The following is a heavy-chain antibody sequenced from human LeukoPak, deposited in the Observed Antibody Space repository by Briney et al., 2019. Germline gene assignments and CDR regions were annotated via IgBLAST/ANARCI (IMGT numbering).Heavy chain of an antibody. CDR1: GFTFRNYD. CDR2: IRYDGSTN. V-gene: IGHV3-30*02. CDR3: AKAIARGADY. Sequence: PAGSLRLSCAASGFTFRNYDMHWVRQPPGKGLEWVAFIRYDGSTNSYAESVKGRFTISRDNSKNTMYLQIDSLRVEDTAVYYCAKAIARGADYWGQGTLVTVSS. J-gene: IGHJ4*02. D-gene: IGHD3-10*01.